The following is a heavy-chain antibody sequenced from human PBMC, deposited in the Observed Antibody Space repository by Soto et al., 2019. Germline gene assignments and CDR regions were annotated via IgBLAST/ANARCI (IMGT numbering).Heavy chain of an antibody. CDR2: IYPGDSDT. Sequence: PGESLKISCKGSGYSFTSYWIGWVRQMPGKGLEWMGIIYPGDSDTRYSLSFQGQVTISADKSISTAYLQWSSLKASDTAMYYCARGYYYDSSGYYPLFDYWGQGTLVTVS. J-gene: IGHJ4*02. D-gene: IGHD3-22*01. V-gene: IGHV5-51*01. CDR1: GYSFTSYW. CDR3: ARGYYYDSSGYYPLFDY.